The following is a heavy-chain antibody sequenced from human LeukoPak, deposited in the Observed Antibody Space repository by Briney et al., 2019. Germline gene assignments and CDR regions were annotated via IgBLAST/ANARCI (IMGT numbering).Heavy chain of an antibody. D-gene: IGHD6-13*01. CDR3: ARGYRKSSPRGFDP. CDR1: GYTFTSYD. Sequence: ASVKVSCKASGYTFTSYDINWVRQATGQGLEWMGWMNPNSGNTGYAQKFQGRVTMTRNTSISTAYMELSSLRPEDTAVYYCARGYRKSSPRGFDPWGQGTLVTVSS. V-gene: IGHV1-8*01. J-gene: IGHJ5*02. CDR2: MNPNSGNT.